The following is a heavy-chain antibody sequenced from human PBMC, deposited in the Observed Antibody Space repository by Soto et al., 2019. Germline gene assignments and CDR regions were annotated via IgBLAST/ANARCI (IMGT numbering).Heavy chain of an antibody. CDR3: ARGGDWKFDY. Sequence: SETLSLTCTVSGGSISRRGYYWSWIRQHPGKGLEWIGYTYNSVSTYYNPSLKSRVTISVDTSKNQFSVQLNYMTAADTAIYYCARGGDWKFDYWGQGSLVTVS. D-gene: IGHD2-21*02. CDR1: GGSISRRGYY. V-gene: IGHV4-31*02. CDR2: TYNSVST. J-gene: IGHJ4*02.